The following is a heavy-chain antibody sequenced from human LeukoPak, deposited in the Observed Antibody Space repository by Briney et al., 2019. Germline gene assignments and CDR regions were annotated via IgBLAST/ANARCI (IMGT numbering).Heavy chain of an antibody. CDR2: ISSSSSPI. CDR1: GFAFNTYS. J-gene: IGHJ4*02. CDR3: ARGQGEGFDF. D-gene: IGHD3-16*01. V-gene: IGHV3-48*01. Sequence: PGGSLRLSCAASGFAFNTYSMNWVRQATGKGLEWVSYISSSSSPIYYAVSVKGRFTIYRDNSQNTLYLQMNSLRVEDTAVYYCARGQGEGFDFWGQGTLVTVSS.